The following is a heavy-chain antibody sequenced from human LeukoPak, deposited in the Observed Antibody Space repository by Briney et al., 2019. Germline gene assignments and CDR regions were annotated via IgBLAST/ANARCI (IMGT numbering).Heavy chain of an antibody. CDR2: IYYTGST. CDR1: GGSINSYY. V-gene: IGHV4-59*01. Sequence: SETLSLTCTVSGGSINSYYWTWIRQPPGKGLEWIGYIYYTGSTSYNPSLKSRVTISVQTSKNQFSLKLSSVTAADTAVYYCARGLNRNDYGDYGYWGQGTLVTVSS. D-gene: IGHD4-17*01. J-gene: IGHJ4*02. CDR3: ARGLNRNDYGDYGY.